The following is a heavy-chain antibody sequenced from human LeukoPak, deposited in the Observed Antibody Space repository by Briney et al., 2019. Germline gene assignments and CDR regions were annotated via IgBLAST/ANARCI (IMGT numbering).Heavy chain of an antibody. CDR3: ARGGLWFGLDR. V-gene: IGHV4-59*01. J-gene: IGHJ5*02. D-gene: IGHD3-10*01. CDR2: FYYSGST. CDR1: GGSISSYY. Sequence: SETLSLTWTVAGGSISSYYWSWIRQPPGKGLVCIGYFYYSGSTNYNPSLKSRVTISVDTSKNQVSLKLSSVTAADTAVYFCARGGLWFGLDRWGQGTLVTVSS.